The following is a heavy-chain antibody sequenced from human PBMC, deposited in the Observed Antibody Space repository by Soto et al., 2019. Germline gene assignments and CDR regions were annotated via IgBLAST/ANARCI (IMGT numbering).Heavy chain of an antibody. D-gene: IGHD3-10*01. CDR2: INHSGST. J-gene: IGHJ6*03. V-gene: IGHV4-34*01. CDR3: ARARPMVRVVIIMYYSYMDV. CDR1: GGSFSGYY. Sequence: SETLSLTCAVYGGSFSGYYWSWIRQPPGKGLEWIGEINHSGSTNYNPSLKSRVTISVDTSKNQFSLKLSSATAADTAVYYCARARPMVRVVIIMYYSYMDVRGKGTTVTVSS.